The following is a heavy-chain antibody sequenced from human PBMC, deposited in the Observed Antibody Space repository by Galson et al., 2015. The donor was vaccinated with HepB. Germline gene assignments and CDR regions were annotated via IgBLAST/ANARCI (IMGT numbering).Heavy chain of an antibody. CDR1: GYTFTSYD. J-gene: IGHJ3*02. CDR2: MNPNSGNT. V-gene: IGHV1-8*01. D-gene: IGHD3-10*01. Sequence: CKASGYTFTSYDINWVRQATGQGLEWMGWMNPNSGNTGYAQKFQGRVTMTRNTSISTAYMELSSLRSEDTAVYYCARAETRDDAFDIWGQGTMVTVSS. CDR3: ARAETRDDAFDI.